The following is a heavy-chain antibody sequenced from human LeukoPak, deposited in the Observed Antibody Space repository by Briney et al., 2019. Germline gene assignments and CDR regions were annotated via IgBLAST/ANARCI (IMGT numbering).Heavy chain of an antibody. Sequence: SETLSLTCTVSGGSISSYYWSWIRQPPGGGLEWIGYIYYSGSTNYNPSLKRRVTISLDTSKSQFSLKLGSVTAADTAVYYCARSGLDSRYYFGMDVWGQGTTVTVSS. CDR1: GGSISSYY. J-gene: IGHJ6*02. D-gene: IGHD5-12*01. CDR3: ARSGLDSRYYFGMDV. CDR2: IYYSGST. V-gene: IGHV4-59*01.